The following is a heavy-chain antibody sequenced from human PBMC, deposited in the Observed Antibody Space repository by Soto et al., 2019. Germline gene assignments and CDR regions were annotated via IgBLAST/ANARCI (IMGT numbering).Heavy chain of an antibody. J-gene: IGHJ4*02. CDR2: IYYSGST. CDR1: GGSISSYY. CDR3: ARDILGYYDSSGYLTDY. Sequence: QVQLQESGPGLVKPSETLSLTCTVSGGSISSYYWSWIRQPPGKGLEWIGYIYYSGSTNYNPSLKRRVTISVDTSKNQFSLKLSSVTAADTAVYYCARDILGYYDSSGYLTDYWGQGTLVTVSS. V-gene: IGHV4-59*01. D-gene: IGHD3-22*01.